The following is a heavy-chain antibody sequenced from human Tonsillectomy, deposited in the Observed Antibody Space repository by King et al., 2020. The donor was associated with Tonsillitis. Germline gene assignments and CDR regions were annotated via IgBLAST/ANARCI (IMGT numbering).Heavy chain of an antibody. V-gene: IGHV4-59*08. CDR2: IYYSGTT. CDR3: ARLDYFGSGSYWYFDL. D-gene: IGHD3-10*01. J-gene: IGHJ2*01. CDR1: GSISGSY. Sequence: QLQESGPGLVKPSETLSLTCTVSGSISGSYWSWIRQPPGKGLEWIGYIYYSGTTNYNPSLGSRVTISVDTSKNQFSLKLSSVTAADTAVYYCARLDYFGSGSYWYFDLWGRGTLVTVSS.